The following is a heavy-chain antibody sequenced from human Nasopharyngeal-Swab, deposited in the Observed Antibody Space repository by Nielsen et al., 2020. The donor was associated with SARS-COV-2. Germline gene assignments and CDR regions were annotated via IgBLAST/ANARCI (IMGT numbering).Heavy chain of an antibody. D-gene: IGHD3-3*01. J-gene: IGHJ4*02. CDR1: GFTFSSYS. CDR3: TTDFWGGYSDY. V-gene: IGHV3-15*01. Sequence: GESLKISCVASGFTFSSYSMNWVRQAPGKGLEWVGRIKSKTDGGPTDYAAPVKGRFTISRDDSKNTLYLQMNSLKTEDTAVYYCTTDFWGGYSDYWGQGTLVTVSS. CDR2: IKSKTDGGPT.